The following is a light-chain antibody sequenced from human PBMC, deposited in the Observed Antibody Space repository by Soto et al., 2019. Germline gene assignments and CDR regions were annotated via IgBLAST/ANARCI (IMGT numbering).Light chain of an antibody. V-gene: IGKV1-6*01. CDR3: LQDYKYPRT. J-gene: IGKJ1*01. CDR2: AAS. Sequence: AIQMTQSPSSLSASEGDRVTITCRASQGIRNDLGWYQQKPGKAPKLLIYAASSLHSGVPSRFSGSGSGTDFTLTISSLQPEDFATYYCLQDYKYPRTFGQGTKVEIK. CDR1: QGIRND.